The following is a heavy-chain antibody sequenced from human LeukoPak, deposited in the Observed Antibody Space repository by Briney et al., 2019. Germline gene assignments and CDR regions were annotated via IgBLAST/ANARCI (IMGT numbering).Heavy chain of an antibody. J-gene: IGHJ3*02. CDR2: ISGSGGST. CDR1: GFTFSSYA. Sequence: GGSLRLSCAASGFTFSSYAMSWVRQAPGKGLEWVSAISGSGGSTYYADSVKGRFTISRDNSKNTLYLQMNSLRAEDTAVYYCANRGVGIVVVTDDAFDIWGQGTMVTVSS. D-gene: IGHD3-22*01. V-gene: IGHV3-23*01. CDR3: ANRGVGIVVVTDDAFDI.